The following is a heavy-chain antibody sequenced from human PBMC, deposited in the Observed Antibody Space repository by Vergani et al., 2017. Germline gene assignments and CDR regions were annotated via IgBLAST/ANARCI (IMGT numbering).Heavy chain of an antibody. Sequence: QVQLQESGPGLVKPSETLSLTCTVSGGSISSYYWGWIRQPPGKGLEWIGYIYYSGSTNYNHALKSRVTISVNTSKNPVSLKLSSVTAADPAVYYCARDRRRYFDLWGGGTLVTASS. CDR1: GGSISSYY. V-gene: IGHV4-59*01. CDR3: ARDRRRYFDL. J-gene: IGHJ2*01. CDR2: IYYSGST.